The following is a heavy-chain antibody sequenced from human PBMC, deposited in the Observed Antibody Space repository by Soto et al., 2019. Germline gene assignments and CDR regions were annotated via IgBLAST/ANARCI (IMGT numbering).Heavy chain of an antibody. CDR1: GYTFTSYG. CDR2: ISAYNGNT. D-gene: IGHD3-22*01. CDR3: ATDRYYDSSGTPGAFDI. V-gene: IGHV1-18*01. Sequence: ASVKVSCKASGYTFTSYGISWERQAPGQGLEWMGSISAYNGNTNYAQKLQGRVTMTTDTSTNTAYMELSSLRSEDTAVYYCATDRYYDSSGTPGAFDIWGQGTMVTVSS. J-gene: IGHJ3*02.